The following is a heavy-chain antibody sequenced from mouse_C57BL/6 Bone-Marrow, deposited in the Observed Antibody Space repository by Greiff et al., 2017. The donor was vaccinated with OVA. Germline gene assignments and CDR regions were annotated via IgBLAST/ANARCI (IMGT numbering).Heavy chain of an antibody. V-gene: IGHV2-2*01. Sequence: QVQLQQSGPGLVQPSQSLSITCTVSGFSLTSYGVHWVRQSPGKGLEWLGVIWSGGSTDYNAAFISRLSISKDNSKSQVFFKMNSLRADDTAIYYCARKLNDYGYYYAMDYWGQGTSVTVSS. D-gene: IGHD2-4*01. CDR1: GFSLTSYG. CDR2: IWSGGST. J-gene: IGHJ4*01. CDR3: ARKLNDYGYYYAMDY.